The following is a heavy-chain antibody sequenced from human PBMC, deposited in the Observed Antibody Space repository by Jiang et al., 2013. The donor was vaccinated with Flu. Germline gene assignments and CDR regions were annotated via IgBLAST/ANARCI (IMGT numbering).Heavy chain of an antibody. D-gene: IGHD2-21*02. J-gene: IGHJ4*02. V-gene: IGHV5-51*01. Sequence: GAEVKKPGESLKIFCKTSGYIFTSYWIAWVRQMPGKGLEWMGIIYPGDSDTRYSPSFQGQVTISVDKSISTAYLQWSSLKASDTAMFYCARGRDKAIDYWGQGTLVTVSS. CDR3: ARGRDKAIDY. CDR1: GYIFTSYW. CDR2: IYPGDSDT.